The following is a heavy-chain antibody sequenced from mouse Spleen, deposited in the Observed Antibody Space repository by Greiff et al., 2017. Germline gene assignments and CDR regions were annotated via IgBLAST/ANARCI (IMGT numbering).Heavy chain of an antibody. CDR2: IYPGNSDT. CDR3: TRFQIYYDYDDVAWFAY. Sequence: EVKLQESGTVLARPGASVKMSCKASGYTFTSYWMHWVKQRPGQGLEWIGAIYPGNSDTSYNQKFKGKAKLTAVTSTSTAYMELSSLTNEDSAVYYCTRFQIYYDYDDVAWFAYWGQGTLVTVSA. CDR1: GYTFTSYW. J-gene: IGHJ3*01. V-gene: IGHV1-5*01. D-gene: IGHD2-4*01.